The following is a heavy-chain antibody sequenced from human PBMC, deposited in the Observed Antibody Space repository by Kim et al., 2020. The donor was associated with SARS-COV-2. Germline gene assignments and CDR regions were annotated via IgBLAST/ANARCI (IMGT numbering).Heavy chain of an antibody. V-gene: IGHV3-7*03. Sequence: GGSLRLSCAASGFTFSAYWMIWVRQAPGKGLEGVANIKQDGSEKNYVDSVKGRFTISRDNAKNSLYLHMNNLSVEDTAVYYCVRALLSSEGYWGQGVLGT. CDR3: VRALLSSEGY. CDR2: IKQDGSEK. CDR1: GFTFSAYW. J-gene: IGHJ4*02. D-gene: IGHD3-10*01.